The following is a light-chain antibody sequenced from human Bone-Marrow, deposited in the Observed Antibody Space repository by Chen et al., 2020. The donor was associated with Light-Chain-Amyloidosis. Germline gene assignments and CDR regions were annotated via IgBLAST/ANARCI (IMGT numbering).Light chain of an antibody. V-gene: IGKV3-20*01. CDR1: QTISSNY. CDR2: GSS. J-gene: IGKJ4*01. Sequence: EIVLTQSPGTLSLSPGEGANLSCRASQTISSNYLTWYQQKFGQAPRLLIYGSSSRATGIPERVTGSGSGTDFTLTINRLEPEDFAMYYCQQYGTSPLTFGGGTKVEIK. CDR3: QQYGTSPLT.